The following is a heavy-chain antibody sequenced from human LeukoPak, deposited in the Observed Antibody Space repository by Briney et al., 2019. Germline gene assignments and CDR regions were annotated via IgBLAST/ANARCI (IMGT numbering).Heavy chain of an antibody. CDR3: ARHGGWLAGTRN. D-gene: IGHD6-19*01. CDR2: IYYSGRT. V-gene: IGHV4-59*08. J-gene: IGHJ4*02. CDR1: GGSISNYY. Sequence: SETLSLTCTVSGGSISNYYWSWIRQPPGKGLEWIGYIYYSGRTNYNPSLKSRVTISVDTSKKQFSVMLTSVTAADTAVYYCARHGGWLAGTRNWGQGTLVTVSS.